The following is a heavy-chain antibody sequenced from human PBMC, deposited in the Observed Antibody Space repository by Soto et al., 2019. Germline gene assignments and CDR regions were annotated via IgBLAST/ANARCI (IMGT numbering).Heavy chain of an antibody. J-gene: IGHJ6*02. V-gene: IGHV3-15*01. CDR2: IKSKTDGGTT. CDR1: GFTFSNAW. CDR3: TTDSSYSYYYYGMDV. D-gene: IGHD2-21*01. Sequence: EVQLVESGGGLVKPGGSLRLSCAASGFTFSNAWMSWVRQAPGKGLEWVGRIKSKTDGGTTDYAAPVKGRFTISRDDSKNTLYLQMNSLKTEDTAVYYCTTDSSYSYYYYGMDVWGQGTTVTVSS.